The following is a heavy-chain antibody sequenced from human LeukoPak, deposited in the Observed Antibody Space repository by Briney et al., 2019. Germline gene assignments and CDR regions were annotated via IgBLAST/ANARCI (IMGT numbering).Heavy chain of an antibody. Sequence: ASVKVSCKASGYTFTGYYIYWVRQAPGQGLEWMGWINPNNGGTNYAQKFQGRVTMTLDTSISTAYMELSRLRSDDTAIYYCARVDGGEWYYFDYWGQGTLVTVSS. D-gene: IGHD2-8*02. V-gene: IGHV1-2*02. CDR3: ARVDGGEWYYFDY. CDR1: GYTFTGYY. CDR2: INPNNGGT. J-gene: IGHJ4*02.